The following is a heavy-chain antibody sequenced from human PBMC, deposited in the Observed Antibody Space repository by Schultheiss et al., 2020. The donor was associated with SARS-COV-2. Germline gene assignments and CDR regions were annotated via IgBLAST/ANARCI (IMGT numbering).Heavy chain of an antibody. CDR1: GYTFTGYY. CDR2: INPNSGGT. D-gene: IGHD1-14*01. Sequence: ASVKVSCKASGYTFTGYYMHWVRQAPGQGLEWMGRINPNSGGTNYAQKLQGRVTMTRDTSISTAYMELSRLRSDDTAVYYCARDPDRYYYYGMDVWGQGTTVTVSS. J-gene: IGHJ6*02. V-gene: IGHV1-2*06. CDR3: ARDPDRYYYYGMDV.